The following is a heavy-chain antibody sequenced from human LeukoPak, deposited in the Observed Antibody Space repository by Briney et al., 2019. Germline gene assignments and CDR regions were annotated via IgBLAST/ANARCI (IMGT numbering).Heavy chain of an antibody. V-gene: IGHV4-34*01. CDR3: ASFTYYYDSTVGAFDI. CDR2: INHSGST. J-gene: IGHJ3*02. D-gene: IGHD3-22*01. CDR1: GGSFSGYY. Sequence: SETLSLTCAVYGGSFSGYYWSWIRQPPGKGLEWIGEINHSGSTNYNPSLKSRVTISVDTSKNQFSLKLSSVTAADTAVYYCASFTYYYDSTVGAFDIWGQGTMVTVPS.